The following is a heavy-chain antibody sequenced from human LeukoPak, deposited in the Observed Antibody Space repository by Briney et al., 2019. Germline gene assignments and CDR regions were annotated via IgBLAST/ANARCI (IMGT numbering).Heavy chain of an antibody. CDR2: INHSGST. J-gene: IGHJ4*02. CDR1: GGSFSGYY. CDR3: ARGWLQLWSRGGYYFDY. D-gene: IGHD5-18*01. V-gene: IGHV4-34*01. Sequence: SETLSLTCAVYGGSFSGYYWSWIRQPPGKGLEWIGEINHSGSTNYNPSLKSRVTISVDTSKNQFSLKLSSVTAADTAVYYCARGWLQLWSRGGYYFDYWGQGTLVTVSS.